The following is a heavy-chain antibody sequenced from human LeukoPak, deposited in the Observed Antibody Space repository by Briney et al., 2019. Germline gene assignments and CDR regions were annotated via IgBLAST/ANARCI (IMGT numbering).Heavy chain of an antibody. Sequence: RGESLKISCKGSGYIFTSYWIGWVRQMPGKGLEWMGIIYPGDSDTRCSPSFQGQVTISADKSISTAYLQWSSLKASDTAMYYCASGSDMITFGGVIAYPDAFDIWGQGTMVTVSS. V-gene: IGHV5-51*01. CDR1: GYIFTSYW. CDR3: ASGSDMITFGGVIAYPDAFDI. D-gene: IGHD3-16*02. J-gene: IGHJ3*02. CDR2: IYPGDSDT.